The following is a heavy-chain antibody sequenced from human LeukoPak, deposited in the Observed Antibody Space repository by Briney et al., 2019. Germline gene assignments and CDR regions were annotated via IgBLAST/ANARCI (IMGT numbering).Heavy chain of an antibody. CDR2: IYYSGST. J-gene: IGHJ4*02. CDR3: ARGGVWLREVDY. Sequence: PSETLSLTCTVSGGSISSGDYYWSWIRQPPGTGLEWIGYIYYSGSTYYNPSLKSRVTISVDTSKNQFSLKLSSVTAADTAVYYCARGGVWLREVDYWGQGTLVTVSS. D-gene: IGHD5-18*01. CDR1: GGSISSGDYY. V-gene: IGHV4-30-4*01.